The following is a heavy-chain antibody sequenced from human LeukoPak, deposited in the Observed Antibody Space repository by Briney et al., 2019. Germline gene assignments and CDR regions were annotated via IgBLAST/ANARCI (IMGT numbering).Heavy chain of an antibody. J-gene: IGHJ4*02. V-gene: IGHV1-69*01. CDR1: GGTFSSYA. CDR2: IIPIFGTA. CDR3: AREGSGYYSYYFDY. Sequence: SVKVSCKASGGTFSSYAISWVRQAPGQGLEWMGGIIPIFGTANYAQKFQGRVTITADESTSTAYMELSSLRSGDTAVYYCAREGSGYYSYYFDYWGQGTLVTVSS. D-gene: IGHD3-22*01.